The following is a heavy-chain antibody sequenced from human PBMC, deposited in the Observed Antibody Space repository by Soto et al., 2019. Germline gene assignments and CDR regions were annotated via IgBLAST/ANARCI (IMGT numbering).Heavy chain of an antibody. V-gene: IGHV3-7*03. CDR3: TSARSSVEPGGFVEN. Sequence: EVQLEESGGGLVQPGGSLRLSCTASKFFISSSWMSWVRQAPGKGLEWVANIKEDGGLRRYVDSVKGRFTISRDNGKNSVYLQMNSPRADDTAVYYCTSARSSVEPGGFVENWGQGTLVTVSS. CDR2: IKEDGGLR. J-gene: IGHJ4*02. CDR1: KFFISSSW. D-gene: IGHD2-15*01.